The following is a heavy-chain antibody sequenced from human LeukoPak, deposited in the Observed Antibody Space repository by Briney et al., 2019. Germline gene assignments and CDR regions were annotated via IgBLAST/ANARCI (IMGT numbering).Heavy chain of an antibody. CDR1: GFTFSSYS. J-gene: IGHJ6*02. Sequence: GGSLRLSCAASGFTFSSYSMNWVRQAPGKGLEWVSSISSSSSYIYYADSVKGRFTISRDNAKSSLYLQMNSLRAEDTAVYYCARDEGYYGMDVWGQGTLVTVSS. CDR3: ARDEGYYGMDV. CDR2: ISSSSSYI. V-gene: IGHV3-21*01.